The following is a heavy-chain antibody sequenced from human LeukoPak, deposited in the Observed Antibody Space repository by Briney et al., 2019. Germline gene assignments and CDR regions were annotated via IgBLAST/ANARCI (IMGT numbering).Heavy chain of an antibody. D-gene: IGHD3-3*01. Sequence: GGSLRLSCAASGFNFNTYDMHWVRQAPGKGLEWVAVISYDARIKYYADSVKGRFPISRDNSENSLCLQMNSQRAEDTRMYYCATEYYDFFSAKYWGGYDYWGQGTLVIVSS. CDR2: ISYDARIK. CDR1: GFNFNTYD. CDR3: ATEYYDFFSAKYWGGYDY. V-gene: IGHV3-30-3*01. J-gene: IGHJ4*02.